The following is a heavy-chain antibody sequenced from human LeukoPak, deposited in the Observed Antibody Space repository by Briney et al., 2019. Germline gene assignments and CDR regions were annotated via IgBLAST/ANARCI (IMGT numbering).Heavy chain of an antibody. CDR1: GASLSSGSYY. D-gene: IGHD6-13*01. J-gene: IGHJ4*02. CDR3: ARLYSSSWYDY. V-gene: IGHV4-61*02. Sequence: PSETLSLTCTVSGASLSSGSYYWSWIRQPAGKGLEWIGRIYPSGSTDYNPSLKSRVTISVDTSKNQFSLKLSSVTAADTAVYYCARLYSSSWYDYWGQGTLVTVSS. CDR2: IYPSGST.